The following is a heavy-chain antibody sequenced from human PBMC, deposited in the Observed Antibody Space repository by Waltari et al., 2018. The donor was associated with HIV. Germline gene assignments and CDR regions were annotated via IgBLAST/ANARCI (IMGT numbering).Heavy chain of an antibody. CDR2: IYPNSGDT. J-gene: IGHJ3*02. CDR3: ARQMTFYDALDI. Sequence: QVQLVQSEAEVRKPGASVKVSCKTSGYTFTDYYIHWVRQAPGQGPEWMGWIYPNSGDTHFAEKFQGRVTLTRDTSIRTAYVEVSNLRSDDTAVYYCARQMTFYDALDIWGQGTMVSVSS. V-gene: IGHV1-2*02. CDR1: GYTFTDYY.